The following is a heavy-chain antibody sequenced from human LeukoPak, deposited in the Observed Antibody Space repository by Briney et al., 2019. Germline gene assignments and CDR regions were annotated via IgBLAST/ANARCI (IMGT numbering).Heavy chain of an antibody. J-gene: IGHJ5*02. D-gene: IGHD5-12*01. CDR2: VYYSGST. CDR3: ARQAVYSRGAWFDP. V-gene: IGHV4-39*01. Sequence: SETLSLTCTVSGGSISTNSYYWGWIRQPPGKGLEWIGNVYYSGSTYYNPSLKSRVTISVDTSKYQFSLKLSSVTAADTAVYYRARQAVYSRGAWFDPWGQGTLVTVSS. CDR1: GGSISTNSYY.